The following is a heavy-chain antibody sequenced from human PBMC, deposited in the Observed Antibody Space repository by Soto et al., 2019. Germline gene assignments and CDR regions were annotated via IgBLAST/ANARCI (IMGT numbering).Heavy chain of an antibody. Sequence: DSYKAFGDTFTNYGVSWVRQAPGPGLEWMGWISAYNGNTKYAQKLQGRVTMTTDTSTNTAYMDLRSLRSDDTAVYYCARDSPPVDYWGQGTLVTVSS. CDR2: ISAYNGNT. V-gene: IGHV1-18*01. CDR1: GDTFTNYG. J-gene: IGHJ4*02. CDR3: ARDSPPVDY.